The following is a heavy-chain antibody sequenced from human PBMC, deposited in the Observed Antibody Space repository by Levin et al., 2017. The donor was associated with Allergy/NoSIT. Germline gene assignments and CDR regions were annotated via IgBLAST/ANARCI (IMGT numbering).Heavy chain of an antibody. V-gene: IGHV3-48*03. CDR1: GFTFSSYE. J-gene: IGHJ4*02. CDR3: ARQLGNFWSGYNYFDY. Sequence: GGSLRLSCAASGFTFSSYEMNWVRRAPGKGLEWVSYNSSTGSTIYSADSVKGRFTISRDHAKNSLYLHMNSLRAEDTAVYYCARQLGNFWSGYNYFDYWGQGTLVTVSS. D-gene: IGHD3-3*01. CDR2: NSSTGSTI.